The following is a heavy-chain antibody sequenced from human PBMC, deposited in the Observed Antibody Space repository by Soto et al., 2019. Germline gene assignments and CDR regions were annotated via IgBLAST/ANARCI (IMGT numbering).Heavy chain of an antibody. CDR2: IYHSGST. J-gene: IGHJ4*02. CDR1: GGSISSNNW. D-gene: IGHD3-10*02. V-gene: IGHV4-4*02. CDR3: ARRTEYYARSATLAY. Sequence: QVQLQESGPGLVKPSGTLSLTCAVSGGSISSNNWWSWVRQPPGKGLEWIGEIYHSGSTNYNPSLGSRVTRLLDRSKNQFALNLTSVTAADTAVYYCARRTEYYARSATLAYWGQGTLVTVSS.